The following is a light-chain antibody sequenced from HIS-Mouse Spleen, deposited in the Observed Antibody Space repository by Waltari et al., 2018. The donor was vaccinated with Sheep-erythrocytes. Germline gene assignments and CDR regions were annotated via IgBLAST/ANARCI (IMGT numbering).Light chain of an antibody. Sequence: QSALTQPRSVSGSPGQSVTISCTGTSSDVGGYNYVSWYQQHPGKAPKLMISDVSKPRSGVPDRVSGSKSGNTASLTISGLQAEDEADYYCCSYAGSYNHVFATGTKVTVL. CDR3: CSYAGSYNHV. J-gene: IGLJ1*01. CDR1: SSDVGGYNY. CDR2: DVS. V-gene: IGLV2-11*01.